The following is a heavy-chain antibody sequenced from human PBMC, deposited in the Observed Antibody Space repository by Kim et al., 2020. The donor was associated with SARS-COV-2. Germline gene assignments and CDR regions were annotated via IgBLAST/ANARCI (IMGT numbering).Heavy chain of an antibody. Sequence: INDADSVKGRFTISRDNAKNSLFLQMISLRTNDTAFYYCAKNSGYDYAFDSWGQGTLVTVSS. CDR2: I. J-gene: IGHJ4*02. V-gene: IGHV3-9*01. CDR3: AKNSGYDYAFDS. D-gene: IGHD5-12*01.